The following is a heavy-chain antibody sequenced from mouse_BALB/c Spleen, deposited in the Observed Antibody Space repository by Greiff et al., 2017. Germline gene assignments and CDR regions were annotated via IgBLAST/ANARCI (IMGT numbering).Heavy chain of an antibody. D-gene: IGHD2-3*01. CDR3: AREREIYDGGAMDY. Sequence: EVKVEESGGGLVKPGGSLKLSCAASGFTFSDYYMYWVRQTPEKRLEWVATISDGGSYTYYPDSVKGRFTISRDNAKNNLYLQMSSLKSEDTAMYYCAREREIYDGGAMDYWGQGTSVTVSS. CDR1: GFTFSDYY. CDR2: ISDGGSYT. J-gene: IGHJ4*01. V-gene: IGHV5-4*02.